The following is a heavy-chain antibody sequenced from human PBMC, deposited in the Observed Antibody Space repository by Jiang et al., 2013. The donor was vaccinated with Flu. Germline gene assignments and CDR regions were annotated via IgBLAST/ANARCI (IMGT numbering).Heavy chain of an antibody. CDR2: SALTMVTR. J-gene: IGHJ4*02. V-gene: IGHV1-18*01. CDR3: AMGPSYGGLPVDY. Sequence: SVKVSCKASGYTFTSYGISWVRQAPGQGLSGWDGSALTMVTRNYAQKLQGRVTMTTDTSTSTAYMELRSLRSDDTAVYYCAMGPSYGGLPVDYWGQGTLVTVSS. D-gene: IGHD4-17*01. CDR1: GYTFTSYG.